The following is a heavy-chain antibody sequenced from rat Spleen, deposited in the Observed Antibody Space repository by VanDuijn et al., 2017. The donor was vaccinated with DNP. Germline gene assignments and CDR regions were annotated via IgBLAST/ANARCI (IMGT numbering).Heavy chain of an antibody. CDR3: AKGMYTTGWGAY. CDR2: ITHDDGTT. Sequence: EVQLVESGGGLVQPGRSLKLSCVASGFTFNNYWMTWIRQAPGKGLEWIASITHDDGTTFYPDSVKGRFTISRDDAKSTLYLQMNSLRSEDTATYYCAKGMYTTGWGAYWGQGTLVTVSS. CDR1: GFTFNNYW. J-gene: IGHJ3*01. V-gene: IGHV5-31*01. D-gene: IGHD1-6*01.